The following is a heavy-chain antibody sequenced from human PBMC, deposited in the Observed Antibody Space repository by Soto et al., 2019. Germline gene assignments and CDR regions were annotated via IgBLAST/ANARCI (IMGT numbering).Heavy chain of an antibody. Sequence: QVQLQESGPGLVKPSETLSRTCTVSGGSVSSGSYYWSWIRQPPGKGLEWIVYIYYSGSTNYNPSLKSRVTIAVDTSKNQFSLKLSSVTAADADVYYCARDRDYWGQGTLVTVSS. V-gene: IGHV4-61*01. J-gene: IGHJ4*02. CDR3: ARDRDY. CDR2: IYYSGST. CDR1: GGSVSSGSYY.